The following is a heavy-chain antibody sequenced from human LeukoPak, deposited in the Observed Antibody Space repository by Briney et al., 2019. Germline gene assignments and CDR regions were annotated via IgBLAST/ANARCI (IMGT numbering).Heavy chain of an antibody. D-gene: IGHD2-2*01. J-gene: IGHJ5*02. Sequence: SETLSLTCTVSGGSISSFYWTWIRQPPGKGLEWIGYIYYSGSSNYSPSLKSRVTISIDTSKNQFSLKLSSVTAADTAVYYCARVRTSTNLNWFDPWGQGTLVTVSS. CDR2: IYYSGSS. CDR1: GGSISSFY. CDR3: ARVRTSTNLNWFDP. V-gene: IGHV4-59*12.